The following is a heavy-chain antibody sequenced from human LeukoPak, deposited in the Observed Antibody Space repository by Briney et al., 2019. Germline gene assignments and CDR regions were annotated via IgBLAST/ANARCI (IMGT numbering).Heavy chain of an antibody. J-gene: IGHJ4*02. V-gene: IGHV4-38-2*02. Sequence: ASETLSLTCTVSGYSISSGYYWGWIRQPPGKGLEWIGSIYHSGSTYYNPSLKSRVTISVDTSKNQFSLKLSSVTAADTAVYYCAGGALWFGESTYFDYWGREPWSPSPQ. CDR2: IYHSGST. CDR1: GYSISSGYY. D-gene: IGHD3-10*01. CDR3: AGGALWFGESTYFDY.